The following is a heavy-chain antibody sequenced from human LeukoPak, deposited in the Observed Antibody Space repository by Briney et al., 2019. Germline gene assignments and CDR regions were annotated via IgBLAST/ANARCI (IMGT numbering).Heavy chain of an antibody. CDR1: GGSFSGYY. V-gene: IGHV4-34*01. J-gene: IGHJ4*02. CDR2: INHSGST. D-gene: IGHD3-3*01. Sequence: PSETLSLTCAVYGGSFSGYYWSWIRQPPGKGLEWIGEINHSGSTYYNPSLKSRVTISVDTSKNQFSLKLSSVTAADTAVYYCAREERKTLERITIFGVVISSTYYFDYWGQGTLVTVSS. CDR3: AREERKTLERITIFGVVISSTYYFDY.